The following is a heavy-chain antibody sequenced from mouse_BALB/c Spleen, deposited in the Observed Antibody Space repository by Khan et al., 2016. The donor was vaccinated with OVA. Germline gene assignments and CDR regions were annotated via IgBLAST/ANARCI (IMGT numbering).Heavy chain of an antibody. CDR3: ARRAYYANWYFDV. V-gene: IGHV3-2*02. D-gene: IGHD1-1*02. CDR1: GYSITSDYA. CDR2: ISYSGST. J-gene: IGHJ1*01. Sequence: VQLKESGPGLVKPSQSLSLTCTVTGYSITSDYAWNWIRQFPENKLEWMGYISYSGSTSYNPSLKSRISITRDTSKNQFFLQLNSVTTGDTATYDCARRAYYANWYFDVWGAGTTVTVSS.